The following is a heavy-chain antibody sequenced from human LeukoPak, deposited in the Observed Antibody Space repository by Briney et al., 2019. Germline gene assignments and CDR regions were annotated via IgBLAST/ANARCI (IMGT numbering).Heavy chain of an antibody. CDR1: GYSISSGYY. CDR2: IYHSGST. CDR3: ARKRGYCSSTSCYLYWFDP. Sequence: SETLSLTCAVSGYSISSGYYWGWIRQPPGKGLEWIGSIYHSGSTYYNPSLKSRVTISVDTSKNQFSLKLSSVTAADTAVYYCARKRGYCSSTSCYLYWFDPWGQGTLVTVSS. D-gene: IGHD2-2*01. J-gene: IGHJ5*02. V-gene: IGHV4-38-2*01.